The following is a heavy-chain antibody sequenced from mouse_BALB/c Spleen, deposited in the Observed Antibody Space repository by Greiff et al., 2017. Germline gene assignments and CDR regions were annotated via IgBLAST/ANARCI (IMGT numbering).Heavy chain of an antibody. V-gene: IGHV2-6-5*01. Sequence: QVQLKESGPGLVAPSQTLSITCTVSGFSLTDYGVSWIRQPPGKGLEWLGVIWGGGSTYYNSALKSRLSIIKDNSKSQVFLKMNSLQTDDTAMYYCAKDEDDGNSYAVDYWGQGTSGTVSA. J-gene: IGHJ4*01. CDR2: IWGGGST. CDR1: GFSLTDYG. D-gene: IGHD2-1*01. CDR3: AKDEDDGNSYAVDY.